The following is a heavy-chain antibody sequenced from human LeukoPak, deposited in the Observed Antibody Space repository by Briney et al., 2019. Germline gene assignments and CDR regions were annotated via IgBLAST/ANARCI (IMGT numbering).Heavy chain of an antibody. CDR3: ARDHAAATYFYYGMDV. D-gene: IGHD6-25*01. J-gene: IGHJ6*02. CDR1: GFTFSSYA. V-gene: IGHV3-23*01. Sequence: GGSLRLSCAGSGFTFSSYAMSWVRQAPGMGPEWVSVISDSGTTTYYADSVKGRFTISRDNSKNTLYLQMNSLRAEDTAVYYCARDHAAATYFYYGMDVWGQGTTVTVSS. CDR2: ISDSGTTT.